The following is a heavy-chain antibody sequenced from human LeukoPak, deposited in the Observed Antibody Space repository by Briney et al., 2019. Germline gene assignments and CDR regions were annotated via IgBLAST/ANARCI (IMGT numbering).Heavy chain of an antibody. CDR3: AKGAYDFLEIAYFDY. D-gene: IGHD3-3*01. CDR1: GFSFTKYA. Sequence: GGSLRLSCAASGFSFTKYAMNWVRQAPGKGLEWVAVLIGSSGATDYADSVKGRFTISRDNSKNTLFLQMNSLGAEDTAIYYCAKGAYDFLEIAYFDYWGQGTLVTVSS. V-gene: IGHV3-23*01. J-gene: IGHJ4*02. CDR2: LIGSSGAT.